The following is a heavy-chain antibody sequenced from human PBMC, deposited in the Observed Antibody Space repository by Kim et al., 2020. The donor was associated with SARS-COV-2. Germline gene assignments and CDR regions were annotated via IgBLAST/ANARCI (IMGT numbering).Heavy chain of an antibody. Sequence: SVKVSCKASGGTFSSYAISWVRQAPGQGLEWMGRIIPILGIANYAQKFQGRVTITADKSTSTAYMELSSLRSEDTAVYYCARQWFGELLSPYGMDVWGQGTTVTVSS. D-gene: IGHD3-10*01. CDR3: ARQWFGELLSPYGMDV. J-gene: IGHJ6*02. CDR2: IIPILGIA. CDR1: GGTFSSYA. V-gene: IGHV1-69*04.